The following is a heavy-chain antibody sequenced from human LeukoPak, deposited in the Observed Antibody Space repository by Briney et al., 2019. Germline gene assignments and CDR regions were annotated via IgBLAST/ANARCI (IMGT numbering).Heavy chain of an antibody. CDR1: GFTFDDYG. V-gene: IGHV3-20*04. CDR3: ARVHEGLSSSWYEGAEYFQH. Sequence: GGSLRLSCAASGFTFDDYGMSWVRQAPGKGLEWVSGINWNGGSTGYADSVKGRFTISRDNAKNSLYLQMNSLRAEDTALYYCARVHEGLSSSWYEGAEYFQHWGQGTLVTVSS. D-gene: IGHD6-13*01. J-gene: IGHJ1*01. CDR2: INWNGGST.